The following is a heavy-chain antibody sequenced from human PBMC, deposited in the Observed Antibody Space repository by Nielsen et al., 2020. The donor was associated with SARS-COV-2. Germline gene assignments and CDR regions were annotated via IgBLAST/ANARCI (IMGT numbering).Heavy chain of an antibody. CDR3: ARAGSSSWYLVPTVG. D-gene: IGHD6-13*01. J-gene: IGHJ4*02. CDR1: GFTFSSYA. CDR2: ISYDGSNK. V-gene: IGHV3-30*04. Sequence: GGSLRLSCAASGFTFSSYAMHWVRQAPGKGLEWVAVISYDGSNKYYADSVKGRFTISRDNSKNTLYLQMNSLRAEDTAVYYCARAGSSSWYLVPTVGWGQGTLATVSS.